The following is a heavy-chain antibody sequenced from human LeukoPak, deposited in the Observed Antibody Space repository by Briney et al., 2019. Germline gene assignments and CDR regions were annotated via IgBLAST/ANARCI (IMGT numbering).Heavy chain of an antibody. D-gene: IGHD4-11*01. Sequence: GGSLRLSCAASGFTFSSYSMNWVRQAPGKGLEWVSSISSSSSYIYYADSVKGRFTISRDNAKNSLYLQMNSLRAEDTAVYYCARDLSMTTVTTGGLYWGQGTLVTVSS. CDR3: ARDLSMTTVTTGGLY. J-gene: IGHJ4*02. CDR2: ISSSSSYI. CDR1: GFTFSSYS. V-gene: IGHV3-21*01.